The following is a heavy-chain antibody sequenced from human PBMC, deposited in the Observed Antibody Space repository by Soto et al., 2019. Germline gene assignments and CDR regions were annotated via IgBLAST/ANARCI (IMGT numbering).Heavy chain of an antibody. CDR3: ARVPGIITPNDFARYYGMDV. D-gene: IGHD1-1*01. CDR2: IIPIFGTA. Sequence: GASVKVSCKASGGTFSSYAISWVRQAPGQGLEWMGGIIPIFGTANYAQKFQGRVTITADESTSTAYMELSSLRSEDTAVYYCARVPGIITPNDFARYYGMDVWGQGTTVTVSS. J-gene: IGHJ6*02. CDR1: GGTFSSYA. V-gene: IGHV1-69*13.